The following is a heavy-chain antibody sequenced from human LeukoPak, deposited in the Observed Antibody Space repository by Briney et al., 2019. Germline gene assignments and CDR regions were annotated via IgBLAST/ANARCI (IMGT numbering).Heavy chain of an antibody. CDR2: ISGSGGRT. V-gene: IGHV3-23*01. CDR3: AKDRGY. J-gene: IGHJ4*02. CDR1: GFNFTIFA. Sequence: PGGSLRLSCAASGFNFTIFAMSWVRQAPGKGLDWVSAISGSGGRTYYADSVQGRFTISRDNSKNTLYLQMNSLRAEDTAVYYCAKDRGYWGQGTPVTVSS.